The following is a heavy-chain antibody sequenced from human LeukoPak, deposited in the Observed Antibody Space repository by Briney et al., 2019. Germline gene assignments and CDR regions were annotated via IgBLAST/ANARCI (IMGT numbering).Heavy chain of an antibody. D-gene: IGHD4/OR15-4a*01. CDR2: IYSGTI. Sequence: GGSLRLSCAASGFTFSSYEMNWVRQAPGKGLEWVSFIYSGTIHYSDSVKGRFTISRDNSKNTLYLQMNSLRAEDTAVYYCARRAGAYSHPYDYWGQGTLVTVSS. J-gene: IGHJ4*02. CDR3: ARRAGAYSHPYDY. CDR1: GFTFSSYE. V-gene: IGHV3-53*01.